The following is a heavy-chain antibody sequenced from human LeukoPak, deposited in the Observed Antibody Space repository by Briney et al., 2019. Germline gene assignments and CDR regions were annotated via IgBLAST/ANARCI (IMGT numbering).Heavy chain of an antibody. V-gene: IGHV4-39*07. CDR3: AKRYYQYYMDV. CDR1: GGSISSSSNY. CDR2: IYYSGST. Sequence: SETLSLTCTVSGGSISSSSNYWVWIRQPPGKGLEWIGNIYYSGSTYYNPSLKSRVTISVDTSKNQFSLKLSSVTAADTAVYYCAKRYYQYYMDVWGKGTTVTVSS. J-gene: IGHJ6*03.